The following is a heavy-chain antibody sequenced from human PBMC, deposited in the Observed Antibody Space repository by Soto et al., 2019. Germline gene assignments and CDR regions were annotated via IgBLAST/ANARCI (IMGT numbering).Heavy chain of an antibody. Sequence: TLSLTCTVSGASITFGGYSWSWIRQTPGKGLEWIGYINHLETTFYNPSFESRLTLSIDRAKNQFSLKLHSMSAADWAVYFCARGGGSDSFDYWGQGILVTSPQ. CDR2: INHLETT. CDR1: GASITFGGYS. V-gene: IGHV4-30-2*01. J-gene: IGHJ4*02. CDR3: ARGGGSDSFDY. D-gene: IGHD1-26*01.